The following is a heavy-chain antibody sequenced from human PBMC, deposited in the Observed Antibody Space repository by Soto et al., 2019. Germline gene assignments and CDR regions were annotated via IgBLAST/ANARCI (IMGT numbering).Heavy chain of an antibody. CDR2: IYYSGST. CDR1: GGSISSYY. J-gene: IGHJ6*02. Sequence: PWETLSLTCTVSGGSISSYYWTWIRQPPGKGLEWIGGIYYSGSTNFNPSLKSRVTISVDTSKNQFSLKLTSVTAADTAVYFCARVRGASNYYYGVDVWGQGTTVTVSS. D-gene: IGHD1-26*01. V-gene: IGHV4-59*01. CDR3: ARVRGASNYYYGVDV.